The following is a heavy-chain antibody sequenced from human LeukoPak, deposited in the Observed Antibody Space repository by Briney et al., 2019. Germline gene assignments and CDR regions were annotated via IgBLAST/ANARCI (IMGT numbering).Heavy chain of an antibody. V-gene: IGHV4-39*07. CDR3: AGDPPRGSYFNWFDP. CDR2: IYYSGGT. J-gene: IGHJ5*02. Sequence: PSETLSLTCTVSGGSISSSNFYWGWIRQPPGKGLEWIGSIYYSGGTYYNPSLKSRVTISIDTSKNQFSLKLTSVTAADTALYYWAGDPPRGSYFNWFDPWGQGMLVTVSS. CDR1: GGSISSSNFY. D-gene: IGHD3-16*01.